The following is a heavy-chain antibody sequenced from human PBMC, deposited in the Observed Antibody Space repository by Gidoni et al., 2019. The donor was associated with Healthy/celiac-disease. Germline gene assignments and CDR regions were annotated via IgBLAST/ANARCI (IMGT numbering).Heavy chain of an antibody. CDR3: ARSPGSINWNDEDY. Sequence: QVQLVQSGAEVKKPGASVKVSCKASGYTFTGYYMHWVRHAPGQGLEWMGRINPNSGGTNYAQKFQGRVTMTRDTSISTAYMELSRLRSDDTAVYYCARSPGSINWNDEDYWGQGTLVTVSS. V-gene: IGHV1-2*06. CDR1: GYTFTGYY. D-gene: IGHD1-1*01. J-gene: IGHJ4*02. CDR2: INPNSGGT.